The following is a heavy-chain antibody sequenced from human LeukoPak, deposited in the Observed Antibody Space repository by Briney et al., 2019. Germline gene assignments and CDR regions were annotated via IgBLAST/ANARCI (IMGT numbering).Heavy chain of an antibody. CDR1: GYTFTSYG. J-gene: IGHJ5*02. CDR3: ARSPMWTITMVRGVSNWFDP. D-gene: IGHD3-10*01. CDR2: ISAYNGNT. V-gene: IGHV1-18*01. Sequence: ASVKVSCKASGYTFTSYGISWVRQAPGQGLEWMGWISAYNGNTNYAQKLQGRVTMTTDTSTSTAYMELRSLRSDDTAVYYCARSPMWTITMVRGVSNWFDPWGQGTLVTVSS.